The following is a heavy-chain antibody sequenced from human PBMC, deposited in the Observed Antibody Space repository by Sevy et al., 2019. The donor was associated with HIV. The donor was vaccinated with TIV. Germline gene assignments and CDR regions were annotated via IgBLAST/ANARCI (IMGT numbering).Heavy chain of an antibody. D-gene: IGHD3-22*01. CDR2: INQDGSEK. J-gene: IGHJ6*02. CDR3: ARVSSIYYDRGYFYAMDV. Sequence: GGSLRLSCAASRFTFSSYWMSWVRQAPGKGLEWVANINQDGSEKYHLDSLKGRFTSSRDNAKNSLYLQMGSLRAEDSSVYFCARVSSIYYDRGYFYAMDVWGQGTTVTVSS. CDR1: RFTFSSYW. V-gene: IGHV3-7*01.